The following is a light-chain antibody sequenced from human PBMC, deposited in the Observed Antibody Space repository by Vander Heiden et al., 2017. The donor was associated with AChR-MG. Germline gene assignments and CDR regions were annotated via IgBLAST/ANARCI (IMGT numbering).Light chain of an antibody. V-gene: IGLV1-44*01. CDR2: SNN. Sequence: QSVLPQPPSASGTPGQRVTISCSGSSPNIGSNTVNWYQQLPGTAPKLLIYSNNQRPSGVPDRFSGSKSGTSASLAISGLQSEDEADYYCAAWDDSLNGPVVFGGGTKLTVL. CDR1: SPNIGSNT. CDR3: AAWDDSLNGPVV. J-gene: IGLJ2*01.